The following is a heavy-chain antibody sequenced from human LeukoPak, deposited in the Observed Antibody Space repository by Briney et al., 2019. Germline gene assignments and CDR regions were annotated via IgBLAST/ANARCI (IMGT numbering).Heavy chain of an antibody. CDR2: ISYDGSNK. CDR3: ARVPMDSGYDEGFDY. Sequence: GRSLRLSCAASGFTFSSYGMHWVRQAPGKGLEWVAVISYDGSNKYYADSVKGRFTISRDNSKNTLYLQMNSLRAEDTAVYYCARVPMDSGYDEGFDYWGQGTLVTVSS. D-gene: IGHD5-12*01. V-gene: IGHV3-30*03. CDR1: GFTFSSYG. J-gene: IGHJ4*02.